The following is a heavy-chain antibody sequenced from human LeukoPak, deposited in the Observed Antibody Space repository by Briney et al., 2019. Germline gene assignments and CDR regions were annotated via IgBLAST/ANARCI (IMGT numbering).Heavy chain of an antibody. J-gene: IGHJ4*02. V-gene: IGHV4-59*01. CDR1: GVSISIYY. CDR2: IYNSGNT. CDR3: VRARELNY. D-gene: IGHD1-7*01. Sequence: SETLSLTCTVSGVSISIYYWSWVRQPPGKGLEWIGYIYNSGNTYYNPSLKSRVTISVDTSKNQFSLRLSSVTAADAAVYYCVRARELNYWGQGILVTVSS.